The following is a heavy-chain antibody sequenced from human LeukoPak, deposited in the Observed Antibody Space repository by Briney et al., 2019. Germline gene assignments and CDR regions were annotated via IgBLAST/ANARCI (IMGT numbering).Heavy chain of an antibody. Sequence: PSETLSLTCTVSGGSISSYYWSWIRQPPGKGLGWIGYIYYSGSTNYNPSLKSRVTISVDTSKNQFSLKLSSVTAADTAVYYCARLRAISNWFDPWGQGTLVTVSS. J-gene: IGHJ5*02. CDR3: ARLRAISNWFDP. D-gene: IGHD1-26*01. CDR1: GGSISSYY. CDR2: IYYSGST. V-gene: IGHV4-59*08.